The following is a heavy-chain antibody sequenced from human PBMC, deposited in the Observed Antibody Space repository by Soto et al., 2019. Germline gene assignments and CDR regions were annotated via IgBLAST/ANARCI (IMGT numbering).Heavy chain of an antibody. CDR2: ISYDGSNK. Sequence: QVQLVESGGGVVQPGRSLRLSCAASGFTFSSYAMHWVRQAPGKGLEWVAVISYDGSNKYYADSVKGRFTISRDNSKNTLYLQMNSLRAEDTAVYYCARDYGDNYGMDVWGQGTTVTVSS. J-gene: IGHJ6*02. CDR3: ARDYGDNYGMDV. D-gene: IGHD4-17*01. V-gene: IGHV3-30-3*01. CDR1: GFTFSSYA.